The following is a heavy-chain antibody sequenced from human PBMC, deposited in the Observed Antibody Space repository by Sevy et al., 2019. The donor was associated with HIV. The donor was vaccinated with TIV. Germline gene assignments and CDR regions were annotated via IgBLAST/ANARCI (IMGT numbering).Heavy chain of an antibody. D-gene: IGHD2-15*01. J-gene: IGHJ4*02. Sequence: ASVKVSCKASGGTFSSYAISWVRQAPGQGLEWMGGIIPIFGTANYAQKFQGRVTITADESTSTAYMELSSLRSEDTAVYYCAGNPQGCSGGSCYHLDYWGQGTLVTVSS. CDR2: IIPIFGTA. CDR1: GGTFSSYA. V-gene: IGHV1-69*13. CDR3: AGNPQGCSGGSCYHLDY.